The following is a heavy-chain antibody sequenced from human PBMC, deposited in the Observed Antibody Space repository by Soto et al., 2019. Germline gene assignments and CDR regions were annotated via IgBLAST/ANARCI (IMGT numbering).Heavy chain of an antibody. D-gene: IGHD6-19*01. V-gene: IGHV3-48*01. CDR3: AKDQSSSGPEPNYSYYYGMDL. CDR2: IMPGSSHI. J-gene: IGHJ6*02. CDR1: GFTFSIYS. Sequence: GGSLRLSCAASGFTFSIYSMNWVRQAPGKGLEWVSYIMPGSSHIFYADSVKGRFTISRDNAKNSLYLQMNSLRAEDTAVYYCAKDQSSSGPEPNYSYYYGMDLWGQGTTVTVSS.